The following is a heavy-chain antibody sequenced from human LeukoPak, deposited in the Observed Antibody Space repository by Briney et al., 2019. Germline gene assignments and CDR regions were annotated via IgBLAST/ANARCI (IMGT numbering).Heavy chain of an antibody. CDR2: INHSGST. V-gene: IGHV4-34*01. Sequence: SETLSLTCAVYGGSFSGYYWSWIRQPPGKGLEWIGEINHSGSTNYNPSLESRVTISVDTSKNQFSLKLSSVTAADTAVFYCARVPSNYYDSSGYYLGFDYWGQGTLVTVSS. D-gene: IGHD3-22*01. J-gene: IGHJ4*02. CDR3: ARVPSNYYDSSGYYLGFDY. CDR1: GGSFSGYY.